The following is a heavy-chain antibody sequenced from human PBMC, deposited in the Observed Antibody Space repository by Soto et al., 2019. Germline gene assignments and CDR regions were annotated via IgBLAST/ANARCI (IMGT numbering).Heavy chain of an antibody. J-gene: IGHJ4*02. V-gene: IGHV4-39*01. CDR2: IYYTAST. CDR1: GDSMTTHTYY. Sequence: PSETLSLTCTVSGDSMTTHTYYWSWLRQPPGKGLEWIGTIYYTASTYYNPSLQSRVTISVDTPKNQFSLKVNSVTAADTAVYYCARLPGMHLRMFYFDYWGQGTLVTVS. D-gene: IGHD1-26*01. CDR3: ARLPGMHLRMFYFDY.